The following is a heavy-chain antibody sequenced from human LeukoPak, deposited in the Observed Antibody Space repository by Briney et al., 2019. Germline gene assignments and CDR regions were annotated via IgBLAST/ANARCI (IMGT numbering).Heavy chain of an antibody. D-gene: IGHD4-11*01. V-gene: IGHV4-39*01. CDR3: GSPTVTTPPTDY. Sequence: SETLSLTCTVSGGSINSGDYYWGWIRQPPGKGLEWIGSLYIYSGNTFYNPSLKSRVTISVDRSKNQFSLKLSSVTAADTAVYYCGSPTVTTPPTDYWGQGTLVTVSS. CDR2: LYIYSGNT. CDR1: GGSINSGDYY. J-gene: IGHJ4*02.